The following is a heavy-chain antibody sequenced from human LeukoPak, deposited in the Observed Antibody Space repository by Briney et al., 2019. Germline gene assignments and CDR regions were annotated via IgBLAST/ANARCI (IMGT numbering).Heavy chain of an antibody. CDR3: ARVMGTTSSVFDY. Sequence: SETLSLTCTVAGGSISSYYWSWIRQPPGKGLEWIGYIYYSGSTNYNPSLTSRVTISVDTSKNQFSLKLSSVTAADTAVYYCARVMGTTSSVFDYWGQGIQVTVSS. CDR1: GGSISSYY. V-gene: IGHV4-59*01. CDR2: IYYSGST. D-gene: IGHD1-26*01. J-gene: IGHJ4*02.